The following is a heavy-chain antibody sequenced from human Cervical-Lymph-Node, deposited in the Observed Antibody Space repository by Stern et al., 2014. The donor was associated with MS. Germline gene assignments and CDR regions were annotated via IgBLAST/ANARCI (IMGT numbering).Heavy chain of an antibody. CDR2: FDPEDGET. D-gene: IGHD2-8*01. CDR1: GYSLTKIP. Sequence: DQLVESGAEVKKPGASVKVSCKVSGYSLTKIPMHWVRQAPGKGLEWMGGFDPEDGETIFTQKFQGRVTLTEDTSTDTAYMELSSLRSEDTAVYYCATDRSCSNGVCYATSAFEIWGQGTMVTVSS. V-gene: IGHV1-24*01. J-gene: IGHJ3*02. CDR3: ATDRSCSNGVCYATSAFEI.